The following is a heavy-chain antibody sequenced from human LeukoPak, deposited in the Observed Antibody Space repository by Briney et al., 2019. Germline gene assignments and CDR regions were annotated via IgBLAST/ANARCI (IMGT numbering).Heavy chain of an antibody. D-gene: IGHD4-11*01. CDR1: GGSISSGGYY. CDR3: ARDTPTDYSNYKFDPSRDYYYGMDV. Sequence: SQTLSLTCTVSGGSISSGGYYWSWIRQHPGKGLEWIGYIYYSGSTYYNPSLKSRVTISVDTSKNQFSLKLSSVTAADTAVYYCARDTPTDYSNYKFDPSRDYYYGMDVWGQGTTVTVSS. CDR2: IYYSGST. J-gene: IGHJ6*02. V-gene: IGHV4-31*03.